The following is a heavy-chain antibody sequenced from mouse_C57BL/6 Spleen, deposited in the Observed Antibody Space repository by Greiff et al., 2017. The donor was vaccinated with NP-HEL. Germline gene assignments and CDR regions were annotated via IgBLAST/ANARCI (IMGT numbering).Heavy chain of an antibody. CDR3: ARMGGQLRVGYYFDY. V-gene: IGHV2-9-1*01. CDR2: IWTGGGT. CDR1: GFSLTSYA. J-gene: IGHJ2*01. D-gene: IGHD3-2*02. Sequence: VQRVESGPGLVAPSQSLSITCTVSGFSLTSYAISWVRQPPGKGLEWLGVIWTGGGTNYNSALKSRLSISKDNSKSQVFLKMNSLQTDDTARYYCARMGGQLRVGYYFDYWGQGTTLTVSS.